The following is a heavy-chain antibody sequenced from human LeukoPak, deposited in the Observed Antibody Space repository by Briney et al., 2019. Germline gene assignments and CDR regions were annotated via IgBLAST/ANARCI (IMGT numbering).Heavy chain of an antibody. CDR1: GYSFTTYW. J-gene: IGHJ4*02. D-gene: IGHD6-19*01. CDR2: IYPGDSDI. Sequence: GESLKISCKGSGYSFTTYWIGWVRQMPGKGLEWMGIIYPGDSDIRYSPSFQGQVTISADKSISTAYLQWSSLKASDTAMYYCARRIAVAGPGYYFDYWDQGTLVTVSS. V-gene: IGHV5-51*01. CDR3: ARRIAVAGPGYYFDY.